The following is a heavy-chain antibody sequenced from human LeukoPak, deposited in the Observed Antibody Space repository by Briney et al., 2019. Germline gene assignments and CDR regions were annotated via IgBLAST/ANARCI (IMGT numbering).Heavy chain of an antibody. V-gene: IGHV1-8*02. CDR3: ARGYCSSSSCYLYYYYMDV. CDR1: GYTFTGYY. J-gene: IGHJ6*03. CDR2: INPNSGNT. Sequence: ASVKVSCKASGYTFTGYYMHWVRQAPGQGLEWMGWINPNSGNTGYAQKFQGRVTMTRNTSISTAYMELSSLRSEDTAVYYCARGYCSSSSCYLYYYYMDVWGKGTTVTVSS. D-gene: IGHD2-2*01.